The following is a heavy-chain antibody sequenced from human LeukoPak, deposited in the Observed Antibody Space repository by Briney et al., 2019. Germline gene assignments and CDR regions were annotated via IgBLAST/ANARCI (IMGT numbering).Heavy chain of an antibody. CDR2: VSSSGSTI. CDR1: GFTYSSYE. D-gene: IGHD4-23*01. CDR3: ARDRVVTAPRFDAFDI. Sequence: PGGSLRLSCAASGFTYSSYEFNWVRQAPGKGLEWVPYVSSSGSTIYYADSVKGRFTISRDNAKNSMYLQMNSLRAEDTAIYCCARDRVVTAPRFDAFDIWGQGTMVTVSS. V-gene: IGHV3-48*03. J-gene: IGHJ3*02.